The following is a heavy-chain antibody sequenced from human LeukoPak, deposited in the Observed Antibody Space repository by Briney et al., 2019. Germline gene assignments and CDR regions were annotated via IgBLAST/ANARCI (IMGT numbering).Heavy chain of an antibody. Sequence: PSETLSLTCTVSGGSIGSYYWSCIRQPPGKRLEWIGYIYYSGNTNYNPSLKSRVSISIDTSKNQFSLQLSSVTAADTAVYYCARDRDSSGLRDFDLWGRGTLVTVSA. CDR3: ARDRDSSGLRDFDL. CDR1: GGSIGSYY. J-gene: IGHJ2*01. D-gene: IGHD3-22*01. CDR2: IYYSGNT. V-gene: IGHV4-59*01.